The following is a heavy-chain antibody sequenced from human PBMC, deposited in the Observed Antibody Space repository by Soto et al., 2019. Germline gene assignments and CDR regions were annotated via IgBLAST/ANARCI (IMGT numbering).Heavy chain of an antibody. Sequence: GGSLRLSCAASGFTFSSYSMNWVRQAPGKGLEWVSSISGSSSYIYYADSVKGRFTISRDNAKNSLYLQMNSLRAEDTAVYYCARGGSSQEDAFDIWGQGTMVTVSS. D-gene: IGHD6-13*01. CDR3: ARGGSSQEDAFDI. CDR1: GFTFSSYS. CDR2: ISGSSSYI. V-gene: IGHV3-21*01. J-gene: IGHJ3*02.